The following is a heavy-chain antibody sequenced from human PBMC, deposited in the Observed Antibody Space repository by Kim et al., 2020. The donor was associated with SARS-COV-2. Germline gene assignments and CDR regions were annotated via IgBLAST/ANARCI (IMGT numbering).Heavy chain of an antibody. V-gene: IGHV4-59*01. CDR3: ARSQDYGDYLHDAFDI. Sequence: SETLSLTCTVSGGSISSYYWSWIRQPPGKGLEWIGYIYYSGSTNYNPSLKSRVTISVDTSKNQFSLKLSSVTAADTAVYYCARSQDYGDYLHDAFDIWGQGTMVTVSS. J-gene: IGHJ3*02. D-gene: IGHD4-17*01. CDR2: IYYSGST. CDR1: GGSISSYY.